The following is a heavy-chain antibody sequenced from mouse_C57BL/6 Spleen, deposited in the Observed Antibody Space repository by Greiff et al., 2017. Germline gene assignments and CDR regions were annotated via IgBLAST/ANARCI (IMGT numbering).Heavy chain of an antibody. D-gene: IGHD2-2*01. CDR2: IWTGGGT. CDR1: GFSLTSYA. V-gene: IGHV2-9-1*01. Sequence: VKLVESGPGLVAPSQSLSITCTVSGFSLTSYAISWVRQPPGKGLEWLGVIWTGGGTNYNSALKSRLSISKDNSNSQVFLKMNSRQTDDTARYYCARGNGSWFAYWGQGTLVTVSA. CDR3: ARGNGSWFAY. J-gene: IGHJ3*01.